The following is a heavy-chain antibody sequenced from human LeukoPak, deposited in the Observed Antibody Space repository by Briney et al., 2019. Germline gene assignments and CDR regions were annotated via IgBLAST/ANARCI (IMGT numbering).Heavy chain of an antibody. J-gene: IGHJ6*02. CDR3: AVLDYYGSGSYLSDGYYYYGMDV. CDR2: IYTSGST. Sequence: RTSETLSLTCTVSGGSISSGSYYWSWIRQPAGKGLEWIGRIYTSGSTNYNPSLKIRVTISVDKSKNQFSLKLSSVTAADTAVYYCAVLDYYGSGSYLSDGYYYYGMDVWGQGTTVTVSS. D-gene: IGHD3-10*01. V-gene: IGHV4-61*02. CDR1: GGSISSGSYY.